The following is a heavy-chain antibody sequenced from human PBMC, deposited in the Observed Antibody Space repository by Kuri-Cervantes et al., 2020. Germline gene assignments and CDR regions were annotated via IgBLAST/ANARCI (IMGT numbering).Heavy chain of an antibody. D-gene: IGHD2-2*01. CDR2: INPNSGGT. CDR1: GYTFTGYY. CDR3: ARVCSTSCSDAFDI. Sequence: SVPVTCQASGYTFTGYYMHGVRQAPGQGLEWMGWINPNSGGTNYAQKFQGRVTMTRDASISTAYMELSRLRSDDTAVYYCARVCSTSCSDAFDIWGQGTMVTVSS. J-gene: IGHJ3*02. V-gene: IGHV1-2*02.